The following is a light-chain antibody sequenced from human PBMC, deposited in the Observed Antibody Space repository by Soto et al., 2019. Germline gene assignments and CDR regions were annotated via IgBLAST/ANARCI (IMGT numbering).Light chain of an antibody. J-gene: IGKJ1*01. CDR3: QQYNNWPLT. V-gene: IGKV3-15*01. Sequence: RSTPCLSRGFRYTRSCVASPRVRSGFFAWYQQKPGQAPRLLIYGASTRATGIPDRFSGSGSGTEFTLTISSLQSEDFAVYYCQQYNNWPLTFGHGTKVDIK. CDR1: PRVRSG. CDR2: GAS.